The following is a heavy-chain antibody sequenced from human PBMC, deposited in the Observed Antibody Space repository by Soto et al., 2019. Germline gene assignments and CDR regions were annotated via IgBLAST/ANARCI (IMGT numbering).Heavy chain of an antibody. Sequence: QVQLVESGAGVVHPGRSLRLSCAESGFTFSSYGMHWVRQAPGKGLEWVAVIWYDGSNKYYADSVKGRFTISRDNSKNTLYLQMNRLRVEDTAVYYCARGCDSYYGMDVWGQGTTVTVPS. CDR2: IWYDGSNK. J-gene: IGHJ6*02. CDR3: ARGCDSYYGMDV. V-gene: IGHV3-33*01. CDR1: GFTFSSYG.